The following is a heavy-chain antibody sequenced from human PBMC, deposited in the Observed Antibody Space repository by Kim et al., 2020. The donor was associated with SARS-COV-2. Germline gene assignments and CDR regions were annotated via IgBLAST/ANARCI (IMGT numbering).Heavy chain of an antibody. CDR2: IGEHTGTV. CDR1: GFSFRDFS. Sequence: GGSLRLSCVASGFSFRDFSVNWVRQAPGKGLEWISYIGEHTGTVSYADSVRGRFTISRDSAKKSLYLQMNSLRVEDTAIYFCARGFGCVFGSCGQGSLVT. CDR3: ARGFGCVFGS. V-gene: IGHV3-48*04. J-gene: IGHJ4*02. D-gene: IGHD3-16*01.